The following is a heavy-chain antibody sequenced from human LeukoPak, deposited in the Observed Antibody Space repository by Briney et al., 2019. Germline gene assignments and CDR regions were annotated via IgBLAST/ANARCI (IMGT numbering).Heavy chain of an antibody. Sequence: GASVKVSCKASGYTFTSYGISWVRQAPGQGLEWMGWISAYNGNTNYAQKLQGRVTMTTDTSTSKAYMELRSLRSDDTAVYYCARDQVPRQWLPLGWFDPWGQGTLVTVSS. CDR1: GYTFTSYG. V-gene: IGHV1-18*04. D-gene: IGHD6-19*01. J-gene: IGHJ5*02. CDR3: ARDQVPRQWLPLGWFDP. CDR2: ISAYNGNT.